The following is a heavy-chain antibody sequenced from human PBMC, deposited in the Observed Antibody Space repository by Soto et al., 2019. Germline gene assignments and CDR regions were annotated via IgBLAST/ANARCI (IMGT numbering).Heavy chain of an antibody. V-gene: IGHV4-4*02. Sequence: SETLSLTCAVSGGSISSSNWWSWVRQPPGKGLEWIGEIYHSGSTNYNPSLKSRVTISVDKSKNQFSPKLSSVTAADTAVYYCARVPLRSYYYYYYGMDVWGQGTTVTVSS. D-gene: IGHD1-26*01. CDR1: GGSISSSNW. CDR3: ARVPLRSYYYYYYGMDV. CDR2: IYHSGST. J-gene: IGHJ6*02.